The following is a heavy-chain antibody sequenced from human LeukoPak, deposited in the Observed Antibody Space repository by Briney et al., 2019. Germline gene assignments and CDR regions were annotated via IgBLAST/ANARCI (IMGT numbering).Heavy chain of an antibody. J-gene: IGHJ4*02. V-gene: IGHV3-21*01. Sequence: NAGGSLRLSCTASGFSLTAYSMNWVRQAPGKGLEWVSIMSSSSSSSYIYYADSVKGRFTVSRDNAKNSLYLQMNSLRAEDTAIYYCARAGTAARLGMGFDSWGLGTLVTVSS. CDR3: ARAGTAARLGMGFDS. D-gene: IGHD6-6*01. CDR1: GFSLTAYS. CDR2: MSSSSSSSYI.